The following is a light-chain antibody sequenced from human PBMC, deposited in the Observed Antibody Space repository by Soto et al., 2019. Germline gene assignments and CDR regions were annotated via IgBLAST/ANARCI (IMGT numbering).Light chain of an antibody. V-gene: IGKV3-20*01. CDR2: GAS. CDR3: PQYGSSPYT. J-gene: IGKJ2*01. Sequence: EIVLPQSPGTLSLSPGERATLSCRASQSVSSSYLAWYQPKPGQAPRLLIYGASSRATGIPDRFSGSGSGTDFTLTISRLETEDFAVYYCPQYGSSPYTFGQGTKLEIK. CDR1: QSVSSSY.